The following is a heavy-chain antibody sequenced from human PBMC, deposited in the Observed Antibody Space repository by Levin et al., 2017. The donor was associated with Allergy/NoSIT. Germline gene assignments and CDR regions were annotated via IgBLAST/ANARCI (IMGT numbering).Heavy chain of an antibody. V-gene: IGHV4-39*01. CDR2: ISYSGST. CDR3: ARREGWNCVGFDS. CDR1: GASVSSNTFY. J-gene: IGHJ4*02. D-gene: IGHD1-7*01. Sequence: ESLKISCTVSGASVSSNTFYWVWIRQAPGKGLEWIGTISYSGSTYYNPSLKSRITISVDTSKNQFSLKVNSVTAADTAVYYCARREGWNCVGFDSWGQGTLVTVSS.